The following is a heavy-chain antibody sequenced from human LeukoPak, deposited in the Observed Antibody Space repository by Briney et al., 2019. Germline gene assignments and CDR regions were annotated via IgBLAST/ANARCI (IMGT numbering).Heavy chain of an antibody. CDR3: AKDRPPGIAAAGTGYFQH. J-gene: IGHJ1*01. CDR2: ISWNSGNI. Sequence: GGSLRLSCAASGFSFDDYAMHWVRQAPGKGLEWVSGISWNSGNIGYADSVKGRITIFRDNAKNSLYLQMNSLRPEDTAVYYCAKDRPPGIAAAGTGYFQHWGQGTQVTVSS. D-gene: IGHD6-13*01. CDR1: GFSFDDYA. V-gene: IGHV3-9*01.